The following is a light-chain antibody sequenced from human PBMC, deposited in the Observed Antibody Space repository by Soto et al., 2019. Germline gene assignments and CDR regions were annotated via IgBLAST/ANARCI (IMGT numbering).Light chain of an antibody. V-gene: IGKV3D-15*01. J-gene: IGKJ4*01. CDR1: QSVSSN. Sequence: TQSPGTLSLSTGERATLSCRASQSVSSNYFAWFQQRPGQAPRLLIYGVSTRATGTPDRFSASGSATEFTLTISSLQSEDFAVYYCQQYNDWPLTFGGGTKVDIK. CDR2: GVS. CDR3: QQYNDWPLT.